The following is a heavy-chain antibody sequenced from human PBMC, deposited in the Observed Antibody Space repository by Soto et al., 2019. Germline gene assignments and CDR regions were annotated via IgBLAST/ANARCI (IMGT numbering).Heavy chain of an antibody. CDR2: IYYSGST. CDR1: GGTIRRYY. Sequence: PSETLSLTCTVSGGTIRRYYWSWIRQPPGKGLEWIGNIYYSGSTNYNPSLKSRVTISVDTSKNQFSLKLSSVTAADTAVYYCARTYGDCFDYWGQGTLVTVS. D-gene: IGHD4-17*01. J-gene: IGHJ4*02. V-gene: IGHV4-59*01. CDR3: ARTYGDCFDY.